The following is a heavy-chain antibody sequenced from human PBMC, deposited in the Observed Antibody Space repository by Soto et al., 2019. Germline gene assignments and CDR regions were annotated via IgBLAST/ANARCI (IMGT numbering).Heavy chain of an antibody. Sequence: GPGPTLVNPTETLTLTCTVSGFSLINAGMGVSWIRQPPGKALEWLAHIFSNDERRFSTSLKNRLTISKDTFNSQVVLIMTNMDPVDTATYYCAQTEDGDRSRTQGGWFDAWGQGTLVTVSS. CDR3: AQTEDGDRSRTQGGWFDA. CDR2: IFSNDER. CDR1: GFSLINAGMG. D-gene: IGHD3-22*01. J-gene: IGHJ5*02. V-gene: IGHV2-26*01.